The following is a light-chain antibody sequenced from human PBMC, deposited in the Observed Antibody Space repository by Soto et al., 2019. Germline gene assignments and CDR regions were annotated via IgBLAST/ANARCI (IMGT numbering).Light chain of an antibody. CDR2: GAS. CDR3: QHYDRAPMWT. V-gene: IGKV3-20*01. J-gene: IGKJ1*01. Sequence: DMVMTQAPATLSVSPGERATLSCRASQSVSSSYLAWYQQKPGQAPRLLIYGASSRATGIPDRFSGSGSGTDFTLTISRLDPEDFAVYYCQHYDRAPMWTFGQGTKVDIK. CDR1: QSVSSSY.